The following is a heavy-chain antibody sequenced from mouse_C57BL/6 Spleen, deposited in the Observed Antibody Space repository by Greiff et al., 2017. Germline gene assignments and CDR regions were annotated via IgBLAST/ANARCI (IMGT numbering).Heavy chain of an antibody. CDR3: AREGYSSIFDY. CDR2: INYDGSST. J-gene: IGHJ2*01. V-gene: IGHV5-16*01. Sequence: EVQLMESEGGLVQPGSSMKLSCTASGFTFSDYYMAWVRQVPEKGLEWVANINYDGSSTYYLDSLKSRFTISRDNAKNILYLQLSSLKSEDTATYYCAREGYSSIFDYWGQGTTLTVSS. D-gene: IGHD2-12*01. CDR1: GFTFSDYY.